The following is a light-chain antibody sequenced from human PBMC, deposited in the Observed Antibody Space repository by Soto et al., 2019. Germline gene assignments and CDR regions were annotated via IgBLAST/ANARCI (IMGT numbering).Light chain of an antibody. Sequence: QSVLTQPASVSGSPGQSIAISCTGTSSDIGGYNYVSWYQQHPGKAPKLILYDVGTRPSGVSDRFSGSKSGNTASLTISGLQAEVEATSSSSSYTPASTLFGPGTKVTDL. CDR3: SSYTPASTL. CDR1: SSDIGGYNY. V-gene: IGLV2-14*01. J-gene: IGLJ1*01. CDR2: DVG.